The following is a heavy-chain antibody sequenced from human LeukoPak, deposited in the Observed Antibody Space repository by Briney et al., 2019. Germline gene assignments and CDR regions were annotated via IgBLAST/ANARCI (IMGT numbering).Heavy chain of an antibody. J-gene: IGHJ6*03. D-gene: IGHD3-10*01. V-gene: IGHV1-24*01. CDR3: ARVEEGYGSGRRENYYYYYMDV. CDR2: FDPEDGET. CDR1: GYTLTELS. Sequence: GASVKVSCKVSGYTLTELSMHWVRQAPGKGLEWMGGFDPEDGETIYAQKFQGRVTMTEDTSTDTAYMELSSLRSDDTAVYYCARVEEGYGSGRRENYYYYYMDVWGKGTTVTISS.